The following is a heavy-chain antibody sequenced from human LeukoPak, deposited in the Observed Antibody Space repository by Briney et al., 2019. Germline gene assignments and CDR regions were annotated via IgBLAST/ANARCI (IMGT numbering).Heavy chain of an antibody. CDR2: IKSQSDGGTT. CDR1: GFTFSKAW. V-gene: IGHV3-15*01. Sequence: PGGSLRLSCAASGFTFSKAWMSWVRQAPGKGLEWVGRIKSQSDGGTTDYAAPVKGRFTISRDDSTNTVSLQMNSLQTEDSGVYYCTSFGDALRGFWGQGTLVTAPS. CDR3: TSFGDALRGF. D-gene: IGHD3-10*01. J-gene: IGHJ4*02.